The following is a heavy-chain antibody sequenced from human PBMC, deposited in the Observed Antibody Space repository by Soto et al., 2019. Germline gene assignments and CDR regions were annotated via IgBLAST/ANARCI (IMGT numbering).Heavy chain of an antibody. V-gene: IGHV4-39*01. Sequence: PSETLSLTCTVSGGSISSSSYYWGWIRQPPGKGLEWIGSIYYSGSTYYNPSLKSRVTISVDTSKNQFSLKLSSVTAADTAVYYCARRHFDCSSNSCQVFRWFDPWGQGTLVTVSS. J-gene: IGHJ5*02. CDR3: ARRHFDCSSNSCQVFRWFDP. CDR2: IYYSGST. CDR1: GGSISSSSYY. D-gene: IGHD2-2*01.